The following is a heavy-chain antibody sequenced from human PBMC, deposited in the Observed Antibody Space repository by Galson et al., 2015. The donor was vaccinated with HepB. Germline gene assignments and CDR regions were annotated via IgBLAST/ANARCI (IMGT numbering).Heavy chain of an antibody. CDR3: AKEAARGDIVVAPARRFHYYMDV. J-gene: IGHJ6*03. CDR1: GFIFSDYA. CDR2: ISYDGNKR. V-gene: IGHV3-30*18. Sequence: SLRLSCAASGFIFSDYAVHWVRQAPGKGLEWVAVISYDGNKRFYADSVKGRFTISRDNSKNTLYLLMNSLRLEDTAVYYCAKEAARGDIVVAPARRFHYYMDVWGKGTTVTVSS. D-gene: IGHD2-2*01.